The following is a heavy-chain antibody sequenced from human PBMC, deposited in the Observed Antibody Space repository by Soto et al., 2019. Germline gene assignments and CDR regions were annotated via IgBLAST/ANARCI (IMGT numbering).Heavy chain of an antibody. Sequence: EVQLVESGGGLVQPGRSLRLSCAPSGFTFDGYAMHWVRQAPGKGLEWVSGISWNSGNIGYADSVKGRFTISRDNAKNSLYLQMNSLRTEDTPLYYCAKLEGAFDIWGQGTMVTVSS. CDR3: AKLEGAFDI. J-gene: IGHJ3*02. CDR1: GFTFDGYA. V-gene: IGHV3-9*01. CDR2: ISWNSGNI.